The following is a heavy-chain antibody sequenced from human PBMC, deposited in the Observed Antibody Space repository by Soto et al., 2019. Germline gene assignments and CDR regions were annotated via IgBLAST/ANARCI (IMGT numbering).Heavy chain of an antibody. V-gene: IGHV1-2*04. D-gene: IGHD5-18*01. CDR2: ANPNSGGT. J-gene: IGHJ6*02. CDR3: ARGPDTAMVIAPGYYGMDV. Sequence: ASVKVSCKASGYTFTGYYMHWVRQAPGQGLEWMGWANPNSGGTNYAQKFQGWVTMTRDTSISTAYMELSRLRSDDTAGYYCARGPDTAMVIAPGYYGMDVWGQGTTVTVSS. CDR1: GYTFTGYY.